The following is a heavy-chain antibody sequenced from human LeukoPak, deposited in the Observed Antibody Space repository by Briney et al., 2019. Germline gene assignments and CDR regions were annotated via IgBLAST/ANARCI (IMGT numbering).Heavy chain of an antibody. V-gene: IGHV3-30*18. D-gene: IGHD3-10*01. CDR3: AKGGPYGSGSYPVDY. Sequence: PGGSLRLSCAASGFTFSRSGMHWVRQASGKGLEWVALISYDGGNKYYADSVKGRFTISRDNSKNTLYLQMNSLRPEDTAVYYCAKGGPYGSGSYPVDYWGQGTLVTVSS. CDR1: GFTFSRSG. CDR2: ISYDGGNK. J-gene: IGHJ4*02.